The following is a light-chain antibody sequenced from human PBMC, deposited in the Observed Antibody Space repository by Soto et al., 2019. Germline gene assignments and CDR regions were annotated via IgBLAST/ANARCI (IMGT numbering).Light chain of an antibody. J-gene: IGKJ1*01. CDR2: GAS. V-gene: IGKV3-20*01. CDR1: QSVSNNY. CDR3: QHYGSSGT. Sequence: EIVMTQSPANLSVSPWERATLSCRASQSVSNNYLAWYQQKPRQAHRPLIYGASNRAAVIPDRFSSSGSGTDFTLTISRQEPEDFAVYYCQHYGSSGTFGQGTKVDIK.